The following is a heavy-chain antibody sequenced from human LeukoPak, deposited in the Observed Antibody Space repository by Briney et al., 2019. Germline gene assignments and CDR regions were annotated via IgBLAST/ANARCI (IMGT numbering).Heavy chain of an antibody. V-gene: IGHV1-18*01. J-gene: IGHJ4*02. CDR2: ISAYNGNT. CDR3: ARDRIPYYDSSGNFDY. Sequence: ASVKVSSTASGYTFTIYGISWVRQAPGQGLEWMGWISAYNGNTNYAQKLQGRVTMTTDTSTSTAYMELRSLRSDDTAVYYCARDRIPYYDSSGNFDYWGQGTLVTVSS. D-gene: IGHD3-22*01. CDR1: GYTFTIYG.